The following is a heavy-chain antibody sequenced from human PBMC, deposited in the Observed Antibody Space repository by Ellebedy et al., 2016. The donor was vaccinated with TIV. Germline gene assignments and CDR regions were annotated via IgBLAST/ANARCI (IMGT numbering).Heavy chain of an antibody. CDR3: ARAGVN. Sequence: SETLSLXXTVSGGSITSHYWSWIRQPPGKGLEWIGYIHHRGSTNDNPSLKSRVTISLDTSKNQFSLRLSSVTAADTAVYYCARAGVNWGQGTLVTVSS. J-gene: IGHJ4*02. V-gene: IGHV4-59*11. D-gene: IGHD2-8*01. CDR2: IHHRGST. CDR1: GGSITSHY.